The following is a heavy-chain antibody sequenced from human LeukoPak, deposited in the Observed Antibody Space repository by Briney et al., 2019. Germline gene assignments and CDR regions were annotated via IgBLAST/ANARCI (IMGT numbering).Heavy chain of an antibody. D-gene: IGHD1-26*01. Sequence: GGSLRLSCAASGFIFSSYSMNWVRQAPGKGLEWVSSISSNSSYIYYADSVKGRFTISRDNAKNSLSLQMNSLRAEDTAVYYCARGGEPVGFDYWGQGTLVTVSS. CDR3: ARGGEPVGFDY. CDR1: GFIFSSYS. CDR2: ISSNSSYI. J-gene: IGHJ4*02. V-gene: IGHV3-21*01.